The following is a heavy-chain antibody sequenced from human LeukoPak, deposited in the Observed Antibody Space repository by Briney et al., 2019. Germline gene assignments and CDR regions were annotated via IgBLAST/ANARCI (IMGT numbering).Heavy chain of an antibody. J-gene: IGHJ2*01. CDR2: IYSGGSI. Sequence: GGSLRLSCAASGFSVSGNYVTWVRQAPGKGLEWVSVIYSGGSIYYADSVKGRFTISRDKSTNTLYLQMNSLRTEDTAVYYCARGSGSYHYWYFDLWGRGTLVTVSS. D-gene: IGHD6-19*01. V-gene: IGHV3-53*01. CDR3: ARGSGSYHYWYFDL. CDR1: GFSVSGNY.